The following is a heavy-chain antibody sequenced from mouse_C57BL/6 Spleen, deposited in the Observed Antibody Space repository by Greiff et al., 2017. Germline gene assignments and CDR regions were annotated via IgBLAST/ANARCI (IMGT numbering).Heavy chain of an antibody. Sequence: EVKLVASGGGLVQPGGSMKLSCVASGFTFSNYWMNWVRHSPEKGLEWVAQIRLKSDNYATHYAESVKGRFTISRDDSKRSVYLQMNNLRAEDTGIYYGAGYDYPPVAYWGQGTLVTVSA. CDR2: IRLKSDNYAT. V-gene: IGHV6-3*01. D-gene: IGHD2-4*01. CDR3: AGYDYPPVAY. J-gene: IGHJ3*01. CDR1: GFTFSNYW.